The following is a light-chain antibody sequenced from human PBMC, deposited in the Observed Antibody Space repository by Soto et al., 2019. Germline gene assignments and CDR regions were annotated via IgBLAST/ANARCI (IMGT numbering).Light chain of an antibody. CDR3: QQYASSPPWT. CDR2: GAS. V-gene: IGKV3-20*01. CDR1: QRVSSGY. J-gene: IGKJ1*01. Sequence: EIVLTQSPGTLSFSPGERATLSCRASQRVSSGYLGWYQQRPGQATRLLLYGASNRAAGIPDRFSGRGPETDFTLTISRLEPEDFAVYYCQQYASSPPWTFGQGTKVESK.